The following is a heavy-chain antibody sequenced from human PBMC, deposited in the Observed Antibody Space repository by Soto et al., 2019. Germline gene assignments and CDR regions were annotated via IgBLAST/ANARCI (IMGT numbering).Heavy chain of an antibody. CDR3: ARGDDILTGYYWFDY. CDR1: GGSFSGYY. J-gene: IGHJ4*02. CDR2: INHSGST. D-gene: IGHD3-9*01. V-gene: IGHV4-34*01. Sequence: QVQLQQWGAGLLKPSETLSLTCAVYGGSFSGYYWSWIRQPPGKGLEWIGEINHSGSTNYNPSLTSRVTISVDTSKNQFSLKLSSVTAADTAVYYCARGDDILTGYYWFDYWGQGTLVTVSS.